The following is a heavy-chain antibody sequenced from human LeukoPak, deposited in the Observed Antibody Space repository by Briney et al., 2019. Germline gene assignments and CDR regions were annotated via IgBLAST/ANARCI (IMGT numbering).Heavy chain of an antibody. V-gene: IGHV4-34*01. J-gene: IGHJ4*02. CDR1: GGSFSGYY. D-gene: IGHD2-2*02. CDR2: INHSGSP. CDR3: ARGGNTSGYTHFDF. Sequence: SETLSLTCAVYGGSFSGYYWYWIRQPPGKGLEWIGEINHSGSPNYIPSLKSRVTISVDTSKNQFSLKLSSVTAADTAVYYCARGGNTSGYTHFDFWGQGTLVTVSS.